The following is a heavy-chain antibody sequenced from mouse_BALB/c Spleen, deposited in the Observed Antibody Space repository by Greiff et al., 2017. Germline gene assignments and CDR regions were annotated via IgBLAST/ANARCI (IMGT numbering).Heavy chain of an antibody. Sequence: EVQGVESGGGLVKPGGSLKLSCAASGFAFSSYDMSWVRQTPEKRLEWVAYISSGGGSTYYPDTVKGRFTISRDNAKNTLYLQMSSLKSEDTAMYYCARVGIYYGFDYWGQGTTLTVSS. J-gene: IGHJ2*01. CDR2: ISSGGGST. D-gene: IGHD2-1*01. V-gene: IGHV5-12-1*01. CDR3: ARVGIYYGFDY. CDR1: GFAFSSYD.